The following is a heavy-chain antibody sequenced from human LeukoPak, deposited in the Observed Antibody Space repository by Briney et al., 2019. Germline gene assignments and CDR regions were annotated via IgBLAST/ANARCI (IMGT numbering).Heavy chain of an antibody. V-gene: IGHV1-69*01. D-gene: IGHD4-11*01. Sequence: ASVTVSCKASGGTFSSYAISWVRQAPGQGLEWMGGIIPIFGTANYAQKFQGRVTITADESTSTAYMELSSLRSEDTAVYYCARATAYSNYVLDYWGQGTLVTVSS. CDR3: ARATAYSNYVLDY. CDR1: GGTFSSYA. J-gene: IGHJ4*02. CDR2: IIPIFGTA.